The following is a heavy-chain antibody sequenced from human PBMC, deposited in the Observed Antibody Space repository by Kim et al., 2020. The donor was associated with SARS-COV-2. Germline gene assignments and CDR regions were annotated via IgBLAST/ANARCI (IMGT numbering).Heavy chain of an antibody. CDR3: AKVGRYYYGSGMGEKHGDY. V-gene: IGHV3-30*18. CDR1: GFTFSSYG. Sequence: GGSLRLSCAASGFTFSSYGMHWVRQAPGKGLEWVAVISYDGSNKYYADSVKGRFTISRDNSKNTLYLQMNSLRAEDTAVYYCAKVGRYYYGSGMGEKHGDYWGQGTLVTVSS. CDR2: ISYDGSNK. J-gene: IGHJ4*02. D-gene: IGHD3-10*01.